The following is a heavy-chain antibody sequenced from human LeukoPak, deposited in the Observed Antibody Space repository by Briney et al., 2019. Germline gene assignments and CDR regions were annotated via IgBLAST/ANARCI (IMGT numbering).Heavy chain of an antibody. CDR2: INHSGST. Sequence: PSETLSLTCAVYGGSFSGYYWSWIRQPPGKGLEWIGEINHSGSTNYNPSLKSRVTISVDTSKNQFSLKLSSVTAADTAVYYCARQVTFGYAYAYYFDYWGQGSLVTVSS. J-gene: IGHJ4*02. CDR1: GGSFSGYY. D-gene: IGHD5-18*01. V-gene: IGHV4-34*01. CDR3: ARQVTFGYAYAYYFDY.